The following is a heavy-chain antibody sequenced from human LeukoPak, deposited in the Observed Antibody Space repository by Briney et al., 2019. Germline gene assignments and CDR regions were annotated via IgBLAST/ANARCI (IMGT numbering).Heavy chain of an antibody. CDR3: AKDPILGGGYRVWGPLDY. D-gene: IGHD5-18*01. CDR2: ISGSGGST. CDR1: GFTFSSYA. J-gene: IGHJ4*02. V-gene: IGHV3-23*01. Sequence: GGSLRLSCAASGFTFSSYAMSWVRQAPGKGLEWVSAISGSGGSTYYADSVKGRFTISRDNSKNTLYLQMNSLRAEDTAVYYRAKDPILGGGYRVWGPLDYWGQGTLVTVSS.